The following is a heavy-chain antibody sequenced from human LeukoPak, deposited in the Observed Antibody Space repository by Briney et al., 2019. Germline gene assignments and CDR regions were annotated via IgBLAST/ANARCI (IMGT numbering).Heavy chain of an antibody. CDR3: ARVTPFDIVVVPAASGPFDI. CDR1: GGTFSSYA. D-gene: IGHD2-2*01. J-gene: IGHJ3*02. V-gene: IGHV1-69*13. Sequence: SSVKVSCKASGGTFSSYAISWVRQAPGQGLEWMGGIIPIFGTANYAQKFQGRVTITADESTSTAYMELSSLRSEDTAVYYCARVTPFDIVVVPAASGPFDIWGQGTMVTVSS. CDR2: IIPIFGTA.